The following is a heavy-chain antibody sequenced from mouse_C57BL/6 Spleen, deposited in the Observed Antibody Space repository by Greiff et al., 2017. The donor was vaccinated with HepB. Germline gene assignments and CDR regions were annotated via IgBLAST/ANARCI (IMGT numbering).Heavy chain of an antibody. CDR3: ARKTTVVATGDYAMDY. D-gene: IGHD1-1*01. V-gene: IGHV1-69*01. CDR2: IDPSDSYT. CDR1: GYTFPSYW. Sequence: VQLQQPGAELVMPGASVKLSCKASGYTFPSYWMHWVKQRPGQGLEWIGEIDPSDSYTNYNQKFKGKSTLTVDKSSSTAYMQLSSLTSEDSAVYYCARKTTVVATGDYAMDYWGQGTSVTVSS. J-gene: IGHJ4*01.